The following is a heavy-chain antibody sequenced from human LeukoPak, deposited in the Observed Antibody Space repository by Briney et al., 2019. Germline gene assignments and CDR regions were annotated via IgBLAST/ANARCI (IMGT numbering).Heavy chain of an antibody. J-gene: IGHJ4*01. CDR3: AKDDGDNEDYFDY. CDR1: GFTFSSYG. Sequence: GGSLRLSCAASGFTFSSYGMHWVRQAPGKGLEWVAFIRYDGSNKYYADSVKGRFTISRDNSKNTLYLQMNSLRAEDTAVYYCAKDDGDNEDYFDYGGQEPWSPSPQ. V-gene: IGHV3-30*02. CDR2: IRYDGSNK. D-gene: IGHD4-17*01.